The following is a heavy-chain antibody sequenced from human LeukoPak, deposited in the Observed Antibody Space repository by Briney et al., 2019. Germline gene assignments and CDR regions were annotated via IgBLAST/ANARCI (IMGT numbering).Heavy chain of an antibody. D-gene: IGHD6-25*01. CDR1: GFTFSSYA. Sequence: GGSLRLSCAASGFTFSSYAMSWVRRAPGKGLEWVSGISNSGHSSYNADSVKGRFTITRDNSKNTLYLQMNSLRADDTAVYYCAKDGRNGYSSDSYSEGYFLHWGQGTLVTVSS. J-gene: IGHJ1*01. V-gene: IGHV3-23*01. CDR2: ISNSGHSS. CDR3: AKDGRNGYSSDSYSEGYFLH.